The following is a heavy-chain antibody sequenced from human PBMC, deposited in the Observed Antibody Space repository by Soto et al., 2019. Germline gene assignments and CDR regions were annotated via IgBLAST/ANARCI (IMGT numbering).Heavy chain of an antibody. CDR2: INPNSGGT. D-gene: IGHD2-2*01. Sequence: ASVKVSCKASGYTFTGYYMHWVRQAPGQGLEWMGWINPNSGGTNYAQKFQGRVTMTRDTSISAAYMELSRLRSDDTAVYYCAREGYCSSTSCYYYGMDVWGQGTTVTVS. CDR1: GYTFTGYY. CDR3: AREGYCSSTSCYYYGMDV. J-gene: IGHJ6*02. V-gene: IGHV1-2*02.